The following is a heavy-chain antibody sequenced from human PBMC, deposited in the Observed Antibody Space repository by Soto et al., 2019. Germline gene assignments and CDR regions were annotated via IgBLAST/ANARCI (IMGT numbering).Heavy chain of an antibody. CDR2: IYYSGSA. J-gene: IGHJ4*02. V-gene: IGHV4-59*08. CDR3: ARAYSYGYGLYFDY. D-gene: IGHD5-18*01. Sequence: QVQLQESGPGLVKPSETLSLTCTVSGGSISSYYWSWIRQPPGKGLELIGYIYYSGSANYNPSLKSRVTISLDTSKNQFSLKLSSVTAADTAVYYCARAYSYGYGLYFDYWGQGTLVTVSS. CDR1: GGSISSYY.